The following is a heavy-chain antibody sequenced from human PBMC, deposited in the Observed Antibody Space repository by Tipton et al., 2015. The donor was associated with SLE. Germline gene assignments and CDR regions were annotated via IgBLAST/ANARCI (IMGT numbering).Heavy chain of an antibody. D-gene: IGHD4-17*01. V-gene: IGHV1-18*01. Sequence: QLVQSGAEVKKPGASVRVSCKASGYTFTSYGITWVRQAPGQGLEWMGWISAYNGNTNYAQKLQGRVTMTTDTSTSTAFMELRSLRSDDTAVFYCARVGDSYYDYYMDVWGKGTTVTVSS. CDR1: GYTFTSYG. J-gene: IGHJ6*03. CDR3: ARVGDSYYDYYMDV. CDR2: ISAYNGNT.